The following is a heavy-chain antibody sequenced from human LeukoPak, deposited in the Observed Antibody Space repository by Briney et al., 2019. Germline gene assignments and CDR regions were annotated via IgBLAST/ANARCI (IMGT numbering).Heavy chain of an antibody. D-gene: IGHD5-12*01. J-gene: IGHJ3*02. CDR3: ARDLVATIVAPDAFDI. CDR1: GGTFSSYA. V-gene: IGHV1-69*05. Sequence: ASVKVSCKASGGTFSSYAISWVRQAPGQGLEWMGRIIPIFGTASYAQKFQGRVTITTDESTSTAYMELSSLRSEDTAVYYCARDLVATIVAPDAFDIWGQGTMVTVSS. CDR2: IIPIFGTA.